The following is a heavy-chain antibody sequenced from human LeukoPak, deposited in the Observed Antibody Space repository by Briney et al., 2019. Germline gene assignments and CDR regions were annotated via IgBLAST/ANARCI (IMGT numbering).Heavy chain of an antibody. Sequence: ASVKVSCRASGYTFTSYDINWVRQATGQGLEWMGWMNPNSGNTGYAQKFQGRVTMTRSTSISTAYMELSSLRFEDTAVYYCTRSVRNGHIDYWGQGTLVTVSS. CDR2: MNPNSGNT. V-gene: IGHV1-8*02. D-gene: IGHD2-21*01. CDR3: TRSVRNGHIDY. CDR1: GYTFTSYD. J-gene: IGHJ4*02.